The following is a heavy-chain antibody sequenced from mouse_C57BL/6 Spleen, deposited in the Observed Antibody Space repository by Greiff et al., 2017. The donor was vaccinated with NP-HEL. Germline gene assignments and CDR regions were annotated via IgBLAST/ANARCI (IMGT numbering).Heavy chain of an antibody. D-gene: IGHD3-1*01. V-gene: IGHV1-54*01. CDR3: AREGARDYAMDY. CDR2: INPGSGGT. J-gene: IGHJ4*01. Sequence: VQLKESGAELVRPGTSVKVSCKASGYAFTNYLIEWVKQRPGQGLEWIGVINPGSGGTNYNEKFKGKATLTADKSSSTAYMQLSSLTSEDSAVYFCAREGARDYAMDYWGQGTSVTVSS. CDR1: GYAFTNYL.